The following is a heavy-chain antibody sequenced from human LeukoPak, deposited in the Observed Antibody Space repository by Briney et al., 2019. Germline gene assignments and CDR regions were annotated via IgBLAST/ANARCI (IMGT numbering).Heavy chain of an antibody. Sequence: ASVKVSCKASGYTFTSYDINWVRQATGQGLEWMGWMNPNSGNTGYAQKFQGRVTMTRNTSISTAYMELSSLRSEDTAVYYCARVHSSPFIWFGEPLRFDYWGQGTLVTVSS. V-gene: IGHV1-8*01. CDR2: MNPNSGNT. CDR1: GYTFTSYD. J-gene: IGHJ4*02. CDR3: ARVHSSPFIWFGEPLRFDY. D-gene: IGHD3-10*01.